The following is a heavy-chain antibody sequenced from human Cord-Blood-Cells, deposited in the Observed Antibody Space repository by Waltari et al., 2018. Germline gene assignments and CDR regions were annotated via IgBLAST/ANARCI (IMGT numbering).Heavy chain of an antibody. CDR3: ASHLYSSSFDY. D-gene: IGHD6-6*01. CDR2: IKQDGSEK. J-gene: IGHJ4*02. Sequence: EVQLVESGGGLVQPGGSLRLSCAASGFTFSSYWMSWVRQAPGKGLEWVANIKQDGSEKYYVDSVKGRFTISRDNAKNSLYLQMNSLRAEDTAVYYCASHLYSSSFDYWGQGTLVTVSS. CDR1: GFTFSSYW. V-gene: IGHV3-7*01.